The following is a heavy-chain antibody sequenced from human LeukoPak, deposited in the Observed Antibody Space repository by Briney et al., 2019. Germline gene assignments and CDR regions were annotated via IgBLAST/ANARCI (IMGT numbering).Heavy chain of an antibody. CDR3: ARDYGSGSYPFDWFDP. D-gene: IGHD3-10*01. CDR1: GYTFTGYY. CDR2: INPNSGGT. Sequence: GASVKVSCKASGYTFTGYYMHWVRQAPGQGLEWMGWINPNSGGTNYAQKFQGRVTVTRDTSISTAYMELSRLRSDDTAVYYCARDYGSGSYPFDWFDPWGQGTLVTVSS. V-gene: IGHV1-2*02. J-gene: IGHJ5*02.